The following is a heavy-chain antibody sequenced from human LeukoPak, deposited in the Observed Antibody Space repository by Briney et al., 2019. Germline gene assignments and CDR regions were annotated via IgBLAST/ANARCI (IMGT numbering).Heavy chain of an antibody. Sequence: GGSLRLSCAASGFTFSSYGMHWVRQAPGKGLGWVAVISYDGSNKYYADSVKGRFTISRDNSKNTLYLQMNSLRAEDTAVYYCARSVLEWLEANWFDPWGQGTLVTVSS. CDR2: ISYDGSNK. V-gene: IGHV3-30*03. CDR3: ARSVLEWLEANWFDP. CDR1: GFTFSSYG. J-gene: IGHJ5*02. D-gene: IGHD3-3*01.